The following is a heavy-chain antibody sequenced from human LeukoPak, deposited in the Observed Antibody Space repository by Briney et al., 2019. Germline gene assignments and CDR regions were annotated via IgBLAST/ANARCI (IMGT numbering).Heavy chain of an antibody. Sequence: SETLSLTCTVSGGSISSGSYYWGWIRQPAGKGLEWIGRIYTSGSTNYNPSLKCRVTISVDTSKNQFSLKLSSVTAADTAVYYCARELFYADTAMVTDWFDYWGQGTLVTVSS. D-gene: IGHD5-18*01. CDR3: ARELFYADTAMVTDWFDY. V-gene: IGHV4-61*02. CDR1: GGSISSGSYY. J-gene: IGHJ4*02. CDR2: IYTSGST.